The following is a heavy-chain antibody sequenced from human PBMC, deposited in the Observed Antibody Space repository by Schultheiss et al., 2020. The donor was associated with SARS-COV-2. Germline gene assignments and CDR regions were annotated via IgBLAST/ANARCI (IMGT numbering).Heavy chain of an antibody. CDR2: INPNSGGT. J-gene: IGHJ3*02. D-gene: IGHD3-22*01. CDR1: GYTFTGYY. V-gene: IGHV1-2*02. CDR3: ARGLELGMVVDAFDI. Sequence: ASVKVSCKASGYTFTGYYMHWVRQAPGQGLEWMGWINPNSGGTNYAQKFQGRVTMTRDTSISTAYMELSRLRSEDTAVYYCARGLELGMVVDAFDIWGQGTMVTVSS.